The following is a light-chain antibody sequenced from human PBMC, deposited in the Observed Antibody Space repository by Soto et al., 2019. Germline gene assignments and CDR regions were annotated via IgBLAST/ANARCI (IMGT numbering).Light chain of an antibody. CDR2: HAS. Sequence: DIQMTQSPSTLSASVGDGVTITCRASQSISNRLAWYQQRPGKAPKYLIYHASTLESGVPSRFSGSGSGTEFTLTISSLQPDDFATYYCQQYMSYSFGQGTKVDIK. CDR3: QQYMSYS. CDR1: QSISNR. J-gene: IGKJ1*01. V-gene: IGKV1-5*01.